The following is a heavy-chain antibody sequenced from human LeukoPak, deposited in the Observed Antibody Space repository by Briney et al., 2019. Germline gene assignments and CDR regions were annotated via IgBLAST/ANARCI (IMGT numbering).Heavy chain of an antibody. D-gene: IGHD5-18*01. Sequence: PGGSLRLSCAASGFTFSSYVMSWVRQAPGKGLEWVSAISGSGASTYYADSVKGRFTISRDNSRNTLYLQMNSLRAEDTAVYYCAKDTTWIQLWFAYWGQGSLVTVSS. CDR2: ISGSGAST. CDR1: GFTFSSYV. J-gene: IGHJ4*02. V-gene: IGHV3-23*01. CDR3: AKDTTWIQLWFAY.